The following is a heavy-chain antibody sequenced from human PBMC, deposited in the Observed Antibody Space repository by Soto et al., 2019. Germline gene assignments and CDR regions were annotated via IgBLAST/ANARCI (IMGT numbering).Heavy chain of an antibody. CDR3: ARDQGSHPGD. CDR2: IHHSGST. Sequence: QVQLPESGPGLVRPSGTVSLTCAVSGLSIRSDNWWSWVRQPPGKGLEWIGEIHHSGSTNYNPSLKSRVTMSVVPSKDLFSLTLNSVTAADTAFYYCARDQGSHPGDWGQGTLVSVSS. V-gene: IGHV4-4*02. J-gene: IGHJ4*02. D-gene: IGHD6-13*01. CDR1: GLSIRSDNW.